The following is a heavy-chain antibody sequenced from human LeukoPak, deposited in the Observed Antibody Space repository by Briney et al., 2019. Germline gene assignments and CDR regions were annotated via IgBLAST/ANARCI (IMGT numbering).Heavy chain of an antibody. CDR1: DYSIRSGYY. V-gene: IGHV4-38-2*01. Sequence: SETLSLTCDVSDYSIRSGYYWGWIRQPPGKGLEWIGSLYHSGSAYYSPSLKSRVTISLDTSNNELSLRLSSVTAADTAIYYCARQNIVVVVAATPGAFDIWGQGTLVTVSS. J-gene: IGHJ3*02. CDR2: LYHSGSA. D-gene: IGHD2-15*01. CDR3: ARQNIVVVVAATPGAFDI.